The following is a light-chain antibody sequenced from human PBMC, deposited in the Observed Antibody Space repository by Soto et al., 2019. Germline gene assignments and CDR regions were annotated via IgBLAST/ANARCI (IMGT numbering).Light chain of an antibody. V-gene: IGKV1-33*01. J-gene: IGKJ4*01. Sequence: DIQMTQSPSSLSASVGDRVTITCQASQDISNYLNWYQQKPGKAPKLLIYDASNLETGVPSRFXGSGSGTDFTFTISSLQPEDIATYYCQQYDNSEEVTFGGGTKVEIK. CDR2: DAS. CDR3: QQYDNSEEVT. CDR1: QDISNY.